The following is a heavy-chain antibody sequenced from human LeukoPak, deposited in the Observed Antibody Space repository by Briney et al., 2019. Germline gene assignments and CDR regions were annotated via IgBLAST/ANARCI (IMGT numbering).Heavy chain of an antibody. CDR2: IYHSGST. Sequence: SETLSLTCTVSGGSISSYYWSWIRQPPGKGLEWIGYIYHSGSTYYNPSLKSRVTISVDRSKNQFSLKLSSVTAADTAVYYCARYCSSTSCPMPDYWGQGTLVTVSS. V-gene: IGHV4-59*12. CDR3: ARYCSSTSCPMPDY. CDR1: GGSISSYY. J-gene: IGHJ4*02. D-gene: IGHD2-2*01.